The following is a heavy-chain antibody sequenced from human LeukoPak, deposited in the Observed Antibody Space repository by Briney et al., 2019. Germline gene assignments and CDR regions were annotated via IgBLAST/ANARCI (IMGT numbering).Heavy chain of an antibody. D-gene: IGHD3-3*01. Sequence: GGSLRLSCAASGFTFSSYWMHWVRQAPGKGLVWVSRINSDGSSTSYADSVKGRFTISRDNAKNTLYLQMNSLRAEDTAVYYCARDDNPAYYDFWSGTYYYYYYMDVWGKGTTVTVSS. J-gene: IGHJ6*03. CDR3: ARDDNPAYYDFWSGTYYYYYYMDV. CDR1: GFTFSSYW. V-gene: IGHV3-74*01. CDR2: INSDGSST.